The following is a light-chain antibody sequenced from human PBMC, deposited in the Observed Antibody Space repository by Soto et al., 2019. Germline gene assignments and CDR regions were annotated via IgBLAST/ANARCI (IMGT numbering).Light chain of an antibody. J-gene: IGKJ4*01. CDR2: GAS. CDR3: QQLDRYPFT. Sequence: DIQLTQSPSFLSASVGDRITITCRASHDIRSYLAWYQQKPAKAPKLLIYGASTLQSGVPSRFSGSGSGTEFTLTISSLQPEDVASYYGQQLDRYPFTFGGGTKVE. CDR1: HDIRSY. V-gene: IGKV1-9*01.